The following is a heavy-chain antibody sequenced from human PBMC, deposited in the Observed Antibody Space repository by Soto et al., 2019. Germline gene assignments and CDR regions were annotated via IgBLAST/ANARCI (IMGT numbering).Heavy chain of an antibody. D-gene: IGHD3-10*01. CDR1: GFTFSNYI. CDR3: ARDDEGGSYCDLGY. CDR2: ILHDGNNK. V-gene: IGHV3-30-3*01. Sequence: PGGSLRLSCAASGFTFSNYIMHWVRQAPGKGLEWVAIILHDGNNKYYADSVKGRFTISRDNSKNTLYLQMNGLRTEDTAIYYCARDDEGGSYCDLGYWGQGTLVTVSS. J-gene: IGHJ4*02.